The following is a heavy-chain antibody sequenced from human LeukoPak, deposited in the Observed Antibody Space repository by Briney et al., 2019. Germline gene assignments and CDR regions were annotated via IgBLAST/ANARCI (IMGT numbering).Heavy chain of an antibody. CDR3: ARAKGSSWNFDY. J-gene: IGHJ4*02. CDR2: IYYSGST. Sequence: SQTLSLTCTVSGGSISRGDYYWSWIRQPPGKGLEWIGYIYYSGSTYYNPSLKSRVTISVDTSKNQFSLKLSSVTAADTAVYYCARAKGSSWNFDYWGQGTLVTVSS. D-gene: IGHD6-13*01. CDR1: GGSISRGDYY. V-gene: IGHV4-30-4*01.